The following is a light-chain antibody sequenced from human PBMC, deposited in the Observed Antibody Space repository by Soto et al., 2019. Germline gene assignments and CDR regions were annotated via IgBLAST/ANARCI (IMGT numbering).Light chain of an antibody. J-gene: IGKJ2*02. CDR1: QSIISY. V-gene: IGKV1-39*01. CDR2: AAS. CDR3: QQTYSGPRT. Sequence: DIQMTQSPSSLSASVGDRVTITCRSSQSIISYLTWYQQKAGKAPQLLIYAASSLQSGVPSRFSGGGSGTDFTLTISSLQPEDSAIYYCQQTYSGPRTFGQGTKLEIK.